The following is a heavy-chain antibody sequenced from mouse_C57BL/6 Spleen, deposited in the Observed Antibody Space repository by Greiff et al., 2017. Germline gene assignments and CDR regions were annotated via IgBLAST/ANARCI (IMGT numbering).Heavy chain of an antibody. J-gene: IGHJ1*03. D-gene: IGHD1-1*01. CDR2: INPSNGGT. CDR3: ATYYYGSSYEWYFDV. Sequence: QVQLQQPGTELVKPGASVKLSCTASGYTFTSYWMHWVKQRPGQGLEWIGNINPSNGGTNYNEKFKSKATLTVDKSSSTAYMQLSSLTSEDSAVYYCATYYYGSSYEWYFDVWGTGTTVTVSS. CDR1: GYTFTSYW. V-gene: IGHV1-53*01.